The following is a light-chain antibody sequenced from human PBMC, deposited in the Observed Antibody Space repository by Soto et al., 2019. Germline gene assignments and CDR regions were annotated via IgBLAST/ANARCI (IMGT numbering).Light chain of an antibody. V-gene: IGKV1-17*01. CDR1: QDIRND. Sequence: DIKMTQSPTALSAFVGGRVNITCRASQDIRNDVGWYQRTPGKAPKRLIYAASSLESGVPSRFSGSGSGTEFTLTSSSLQPEDFATYYCLQHNSYPLTFGGGTKVDIK. CDR2: AAS. J-gene: IGKJ4*01. CDR3: LQHNSYPLT.